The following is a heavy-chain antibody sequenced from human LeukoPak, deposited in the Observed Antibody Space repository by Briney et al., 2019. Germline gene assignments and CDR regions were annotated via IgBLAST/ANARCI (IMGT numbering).Heavy chain of an antibody. CDR3: ASPGYDSSGFNY. D-gene: IGHD3-22*01. CDR1: GYTFTSYY. CDR2: INPSGGST. J-gene: IGHJ4*02. V-gene: IGHV1-46*01. Sequence: GASVTVSCKASGYTFTSYYMHWVRQAPGQGLEWMGIINPSGGSTSYAQKFQGRVTMTRDTSTSTAYMELSSLRSEDTAVYYCASPGYDSSGFNYWGQGTLVTVSP.